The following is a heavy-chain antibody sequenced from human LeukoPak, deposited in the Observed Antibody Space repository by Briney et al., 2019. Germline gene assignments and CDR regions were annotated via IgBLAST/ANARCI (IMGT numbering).Heavy chain of an antibody. CDR1: GFTFTNYA. CDR3: ASGGTTGTGPDY. J-gene: IGHJ4*02. D-gene: IGHD1-1*01. Sequence: GGSLRLSCAASGFTFTNYAMQWVRQAPGKGLEWVAIISFDGTNKDYADYVKGRFTISRDNAKNSLYLQVNSLRDKDTAVYYCASGGTTGTGPDYWGQGTLVTVSS. V-gene: IGHV3-30-3*01. CDR2: ISFDGTNK.